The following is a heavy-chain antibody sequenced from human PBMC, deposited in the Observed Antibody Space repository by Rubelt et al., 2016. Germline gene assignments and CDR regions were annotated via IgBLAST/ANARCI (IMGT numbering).Heavy chain of an antibody. V-gene: IGHV1-24*01. CDR1: GYTLTELS. J-gene: IGHJ3*02. CDR3: ATKGASDAFDI. Sequence: QVQLVQSGAEVKKPGASVKVSCTVSGYTLTELSMHWVRQAPGKGLEWMGGFDPEDGETIYAQTFQGRVTVTEETATDTAYMELSSLRSEDTDVYYCATKGASDAFDIWGQGTMVTVSS. CDR2: FDPEDGET. D-gene: IGHD4/OR15-4a*01.